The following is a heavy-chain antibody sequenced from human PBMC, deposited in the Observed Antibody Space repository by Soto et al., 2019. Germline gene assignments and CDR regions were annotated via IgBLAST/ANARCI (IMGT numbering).Heavy chain of an antibody. CDR2: IIPIFGTA. J-gene: IGHJ4*02. D-gene: IGHD6-13*01. V-gene: IGHV1-69*01. CDR1: GGTFSSYA. CDR3: ARDREGGIAAAGCFDY. Sequence: QVQLVQSGAEVKKPGSSVKVSCKASGGTFSSYAISWVRQAPGQGLEWMGGIIPIFGTANYAQKFQGRVTITADESTSTAYMELSSLRSKDTAVYYCARDREGGIAAAGCFDYWGQGTLVTVSS.